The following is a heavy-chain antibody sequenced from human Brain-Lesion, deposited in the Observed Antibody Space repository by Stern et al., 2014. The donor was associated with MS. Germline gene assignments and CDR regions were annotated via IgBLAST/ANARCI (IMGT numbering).Heavy chain of an antibody. J-gene: IGHJ6*02. Sequence: QVQLVESGPGLVKPSQTLSLSCTVSGGSISSGGYYWSWIRQPAGKGLEWIGRIFNSGSTSYNPSLKSRGTISIDTSKNQLSLRLNSMTAADTAVYYCARGRVVPGFQYYATDVWGQGTTVIVSS. V-gene: IGHV4-61*02. CDR1: GGSISSGGYY. CDR3: ARGRVVPGFQYYATDV. D-gene: IGHD2-2*01. CDR2: IFNSGST.